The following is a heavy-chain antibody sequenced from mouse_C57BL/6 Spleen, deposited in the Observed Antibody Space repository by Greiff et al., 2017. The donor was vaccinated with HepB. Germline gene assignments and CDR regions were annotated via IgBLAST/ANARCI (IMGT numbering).Heavy chain of an antibody. CDR2: IDPEDGET. J-gene: IGHJ4*01. D-gene: IGHD3-2*02. V-gene: IGHV14-2*01. CDR1: GFNIKDYY. CDR3: ARRLEDAMDY. Sequence: VQLQQSGAELVKPGASVKLSCTASGFNIKDYYMHWVKQRTEQGLEWIGRIDPEDGETKYAPTVQGKATLTADTSSNTAYLQLSSLTSEDTAVYYCARRLEDAMDYWGQGTSVTVSS.